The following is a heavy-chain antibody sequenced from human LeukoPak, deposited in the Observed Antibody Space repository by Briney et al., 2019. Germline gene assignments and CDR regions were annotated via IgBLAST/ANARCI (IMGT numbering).Heavy chain of an antibody. D-gene: IGHD5-18*01. V-gene: IGHV4-59*12. J-gene: IGHJ4*02. CDR3: AREGYSYGIDY. CDR2: IYYSGST. CDR1: GGSISSSY. Sequence: PSDTLTLTCTVSGGSISSSYWSWIRQPPGKGLEWIGYIYYSGSTNYNPSLKTRVTISVDTSKNQFSLKLSSVTAADTAVYYCAREGYSYGIDYWGQGTLVTVSS.